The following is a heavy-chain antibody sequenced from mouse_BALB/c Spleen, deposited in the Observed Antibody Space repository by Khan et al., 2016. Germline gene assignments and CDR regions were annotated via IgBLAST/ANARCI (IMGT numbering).Heavy chain of an antibody. CDR3: ARLRRDYAMDY. V-gene: IGHV3-6*02. Sequence: EVQLQESGPGLVKPSQSLSLTCSVTGYSITSGYYWNWIRQFPGNNLEWMGYISYDGSNNYNPSLKNRISIARDTSTNQFFLKLNSVTTEDTATYYCARLRRDYAMDYWGQGTSVTVSS. D-gene: IGHD2-12*01. CDR2: ISYDGSN. J-gene: IGHJ4*01. CDR1: GYSITSGYY.